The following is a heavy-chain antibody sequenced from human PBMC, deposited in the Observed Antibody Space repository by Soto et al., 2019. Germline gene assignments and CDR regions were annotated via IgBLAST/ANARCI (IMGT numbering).Heavy chain of an antibody. CDR1: GLTFSAYG. CDR3: AKASHCNKGRCSLGLIGDRAFDI. V-gene: IGHV3-30*18. D-gene: IGHD2-8*01. Sequence: QARLVESGGGVVQPGRSLRLSCEASGLTFSAYGMHWVRQAPGKGLEWVATISYDGSKKYFGDSVTGRFTISRDNSKSTLYLEMNSLRTEDTAVYYCAKASHCNKGRCSLGLIGDRAFDIWGQGTMVTVSS. CDR2: ISYDGSKK. J-gene: IGHJ3*02.